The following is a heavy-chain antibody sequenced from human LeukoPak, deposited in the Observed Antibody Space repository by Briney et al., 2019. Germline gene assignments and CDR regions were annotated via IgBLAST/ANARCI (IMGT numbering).Heavy chain of an antibody. CDR2: IIPILGIA. CDR1: GGTFSSYA. D-gene: IGHD3-10*01. V-gene: IGHV1-69*04. J-gene: IGHJ4*02. CDR3: AREWFGESVAFDY. Sequence: SVKVSCKASGGTFSSYAISWVRQAPGQGLEWMGRIIPILGIANYAQKFQGRVTITADKSTSTAYVELSSLRSEDTAVYYCAREWFGESVAFDYWGQGTLVTVSS.